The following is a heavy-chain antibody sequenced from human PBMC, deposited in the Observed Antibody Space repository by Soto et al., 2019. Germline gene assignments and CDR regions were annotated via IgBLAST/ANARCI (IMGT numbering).Heavy chain of an antibody. CDR3: AFIGGFCSSTSCPRDHYYYYGMDV. D-gene: IGHD2-2*01. CDR2: IYYSGST. J-gene: IGHJ6*02. Sequence: SETLSLTCTVSGGSISSGDYYWSWIRQPPGKGLEWIGYIYYSGSTYYNPSLKSRVTISVDTSKNQFSLKLSSVTAADTAVYYCAFIGGFCSSTSCPRDHYYYYGMDVWGQGTTVTVSS. CDR1: GGSISSGDYY. V-gene: IGHV4-30-4*01.